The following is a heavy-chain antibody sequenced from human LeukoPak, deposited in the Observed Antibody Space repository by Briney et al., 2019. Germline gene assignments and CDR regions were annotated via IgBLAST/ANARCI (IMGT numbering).Heavy chain of an antibody. J-gene: IGHJ3*02. Sequence: EGSLRLSCAASGFPFTNYAVHWVRQAPGKGLEWVAAISYDGSNKYYADSVKGRFTISRDNSKNTLYLQMNSLRAEDTAVYYCARDRDNDYGDSRGAFDIWGQGTMVTVSS. V-gene: IGHV3-30-3*01. CDR1: GFPFTNYA. D-gene: IGHD4-17*01. CDR3: ARDRDNDYGDSRGAFDI. CDR2: ISYDGSNK.